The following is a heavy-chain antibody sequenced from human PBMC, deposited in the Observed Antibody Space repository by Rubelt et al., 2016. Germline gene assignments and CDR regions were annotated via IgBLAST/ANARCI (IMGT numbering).Heavy chain of an antibody. CDR2: IYYSGST. J-gene: IGHJ4*02. Sequence: QLQLQESGPGLVKPSETLSLTCTVSGGSISSSSYYWGWIRQPPGKGLEWIGSIYYSGSTYYNPSPKSRVTISVDTSKNQFSRKLSSVTAADTAVYYCARGRFLEWLPPDYWGQGTLVTVSS. CDR3: ARGRFLEWLPPDY. D-gene: IGHD3-3*01. V-gene: IGHV4-39*01. CDR1: GGSISSSSYY.